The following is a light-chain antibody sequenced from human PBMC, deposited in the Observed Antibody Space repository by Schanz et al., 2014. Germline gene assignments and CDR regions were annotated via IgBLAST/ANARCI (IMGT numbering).Light chain of an antibody. J-gene: IGLJ2*01. CDR2: SNN. CDR1: RSNIGSNS. V-gene: IGLV1-47*02. CDR3: AAWDGTLRGHVV. Sequence: QSVLAQPPSASETPGQRVSISCSGGRSNIGSNSVNWYQQLPGTAPKLLIHSNNQRPSGVPDRFSGSKSGTSASLAISGLRSDDEADYYCAAWDGTLRGHVVFGGGTKLTVL.